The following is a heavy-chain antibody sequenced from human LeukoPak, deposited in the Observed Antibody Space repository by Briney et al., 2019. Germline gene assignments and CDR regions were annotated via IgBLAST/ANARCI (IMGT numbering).Heavy chain of an antibody. CDR2: IHSGGTT. D-gene: IGHD5-12*01. CDR1: GFTVSNNY. CDR3: ARDSDSGYGPFAS. V-gene: IGHV3-53*01. Sequence: GGSLRLSCAASGFTVSNNYMSWVRQAPGKGLEWVSVIHSGGTTNYADSVQGRFTISRDNSKTTVYLHMNGLRAEDTAVYYCARDSDSGYGPFASWGQGTLVTVSS. J-gene: IGHJ4*02.